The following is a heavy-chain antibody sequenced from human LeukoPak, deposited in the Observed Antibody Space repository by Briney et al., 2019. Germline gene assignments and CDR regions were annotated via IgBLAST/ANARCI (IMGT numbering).Heavy chain of an antibody. CDR2: IYHSGST. Sequence: SETLSLTCTVSGGSISSSSYYWGWIRQPPGKGLEWIGSIYHSGSTYYNPSLKSRVTISVDTSKNQFSLRLNSVTAADTAVYYCTRRRGYDSNWFDPWGQGTLVTVSS. D-gene: IGHD5-12*01. CDR3: TRRRGYDSNWFDP. CDR1: GGSISSSSYY. V-gene: IGHV4-39*07. J-gene: IGHJ5*02.